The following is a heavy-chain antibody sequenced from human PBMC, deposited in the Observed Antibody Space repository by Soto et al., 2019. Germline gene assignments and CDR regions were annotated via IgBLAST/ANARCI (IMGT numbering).Heavy chain of an antibody. CDR1: GGTFGNSA. D-gene: IGHD3-3*01. Sequence: QVQLVQSGAEVKKPGSSVNVSCKTSGGTFGNSAVTWVRQAPGQGLAWLGGSVPMSGTAHYGQKFQGRGTFTADESTITAYMEIGRLNPADAAVDYCARDGARQSASWSGPVGGGRFDPWGQGTLVTVSS. CDR2: SVPMSGTA. CDR3: ARDGARQSASWSGPVGGGRFDP. V-gene: IGHV1-69*12. J-gene: IGHJ5*02.